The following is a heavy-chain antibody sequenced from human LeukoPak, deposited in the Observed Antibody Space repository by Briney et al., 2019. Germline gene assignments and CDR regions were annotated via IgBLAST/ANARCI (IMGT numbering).Heavy chain of an antibody. V-gene: IGHV3-9*01. J-gene: IGHJ4*02. D-gene: IGHD4-17*01. CDR3: AKDPTRYGDYTTYYFDY. CDR2: ISWNSGSI. Sequence: PGGSLRLSCAASGFTFDDYAMHWVRQAPGKGLEWVSGISWNSGSIGYADSVKGRFTISRDNAKNSLYLQMNSLRAEDTALYYCAKDPTRYGDYTTYYFDYWSQGTLVTVSS. CDR1: GFTFDDYA.